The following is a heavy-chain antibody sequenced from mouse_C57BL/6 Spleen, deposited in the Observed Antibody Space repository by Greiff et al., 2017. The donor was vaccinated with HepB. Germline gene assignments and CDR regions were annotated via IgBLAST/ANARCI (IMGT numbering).Heavy chain of an antibody. CDR3: ARQGSYGSSYDFDV. D-gene: IGHD1-1*01. CDR1: GFTFSSYG. Sequence: EVQLQESGGDLVKPGGSLKLSCAASGFTFSSYGMSWVRQTPDKRLEWVATISSGGSYTYYPDSVKGRFTISRDNAKNTLYLQMSSLKSEDTAMYYCARQGSYGSSYDFDVWGTGTTVTVSS. CDR2: ISSGGSYT. J-gene: IGHJ1*03. V-gene: IGHV5-6*01.